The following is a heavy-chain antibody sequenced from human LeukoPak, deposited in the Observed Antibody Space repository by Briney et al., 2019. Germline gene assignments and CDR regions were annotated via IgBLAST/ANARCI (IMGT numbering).Heavy chain of an antibody. V-gene: IGHV3-53*01. Sequence: GGSLRLSCAASGFTFSSNYMSWVRQAPGKGLEWVSVIYNGGGTYYGDSVEGRFNISRDNSKNTLYLQMSSLRAEDTAVYYCARDVRYCSGGSCSSWGPGTLVTVSS. CDR3: ARDVRYCSGGSCSS. CDR2: IYNGGGT. D-gene: IGHD2-15*01. CDR1: GFTFSSNY. J-gene: IGHJ4*02.